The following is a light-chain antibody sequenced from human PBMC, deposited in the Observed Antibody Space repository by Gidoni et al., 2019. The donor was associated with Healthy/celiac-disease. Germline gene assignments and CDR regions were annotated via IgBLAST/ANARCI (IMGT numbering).Light chain of an antibody. Sequence: DIVLTQSPGTLSVSPGERATLSCWASQSVSSSYLAWYQQKPGQAPRLLIYGASSRATGIPDRFSGSGSGTDFTLTISRLEPEDFAVYYCQQYGSSLALTFGGGTKVEIK. CDR1: QSVSSSY. CDR3: QQYGSSLALT. V-gene: IGKV3-20*01. J-gene: IGKJ4*01. CDR2: GAS.